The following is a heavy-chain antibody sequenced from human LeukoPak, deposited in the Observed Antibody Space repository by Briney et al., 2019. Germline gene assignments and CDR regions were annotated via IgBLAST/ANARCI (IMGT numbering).Heavy chain of an antibody. CDR3: ARQPTTINWGYGAFDI. CDR2: IYYSGST. Sequence: PSETLSLTCTVSGGSISSSSYYWGWIRQPPGKGLEWIGSIYYSGSTYYNPSLKSRVTISVDTSKNQFSLKLSSVTAADTAVYYCARQPTTINWGYGAFDIWSQGTMVTVSS. CDR1: GGSISSSSYY. V-gene: IGHV4-39*01. J-gene: IGHJ3*02. D-gene: IGHD7-27*01.